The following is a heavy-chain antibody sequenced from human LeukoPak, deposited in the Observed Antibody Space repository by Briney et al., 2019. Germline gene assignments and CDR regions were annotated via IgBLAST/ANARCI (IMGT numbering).Heavy chain of an antibody. D-gene: IGHD2-2*01. V-gene: IGHV4-59*01. Sequence: PWETLSLTCSVSGGSISSYYWSWIRQPPGKGLEYIGYIYYSGSTNYNPSLKSRVTISVDTSKDQFSLNLTSVTAADTAVYYCARLKCISTTCPSRYVMDVWGQRTTVTVSS. CDR3: ARLKCISTTCPSRYVMDV. J-gene: IGHJ6*02. CDR2: IYYSGST. CDR1: GGSISSYY.